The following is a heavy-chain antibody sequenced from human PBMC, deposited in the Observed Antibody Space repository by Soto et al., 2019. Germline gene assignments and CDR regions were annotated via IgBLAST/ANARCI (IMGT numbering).Heavy chain of an antibody. CDR3: ARDWEYYYDSSGYYYYGMDV. CDR2: IYYSGST. CDR1: GGSISSSSYY. V-gene: IGHV4-39*02. Sequence: SETLSLTCTVSGGSISSSSYYWGWIRQPPGKGLEWLGSIYYSGSTYYNPSLKSRVTISVDTSKNQFSLKLSSVTAADTAVYYWARDWEYYYDSSGYYYYGMDVWGQGTTVTVSS. D-gene: IGHD3-22*01. J-gene: IGHJ6*02.